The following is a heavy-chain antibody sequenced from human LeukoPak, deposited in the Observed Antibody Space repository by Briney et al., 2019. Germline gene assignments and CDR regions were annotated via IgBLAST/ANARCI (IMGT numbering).Heavy chain of an antibody. CDR1: GFTFSSYS. CDR3: ARYSTMIVVSYYYYGMDV. D-gene: IGHD3-22*01. Sequence: GGSLRLSCAASGFTFSSYSMNWVRQAPGKGLEWVSYISSSSSTIYYADSVKGRFTISRDNAKNSLYLQMNSLRAEDTAVYYCARYSTMIVVSYYYYGMDVWGQGTTVTVSS. J-gene: IGHJ6*02. CDR2: ISSSSSTI. V-gene: IGHV3-48*01.